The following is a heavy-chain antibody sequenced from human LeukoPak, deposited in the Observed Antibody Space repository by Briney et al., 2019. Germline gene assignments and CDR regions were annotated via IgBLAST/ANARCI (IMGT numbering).Heavy chain of an antibody. CDR2: MNPNSGNT. Sequence: ASVKVSCKASGYTFTSYDINWVRQATGQGLEWMGWMNPNSGNTGYAQKFQGRVTMTRDTSISTAYMELSWLRSDDTAVYYCARGYSYGHYFDYWGQGTLVTVSS. D-gene: IGHD5-18*01. CDR1: GYTFTSYD. CDR3: ARGYSYGHYFDY. V-gene: IGHV1-8*01. J-gene: IGHJ4*02.